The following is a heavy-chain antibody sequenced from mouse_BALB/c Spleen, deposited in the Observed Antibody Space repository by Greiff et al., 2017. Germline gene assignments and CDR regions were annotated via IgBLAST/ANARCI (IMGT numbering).Heavy chain of an antibody. CDR2: ISYSGST. J-gene: IGHJ4*01. D-gene: IGHD1-1*01. CDR3: AREGASYYYGSSSSAMDY. Sequence: DVQLQESGPGLVKPSQSLSLTCTVTGYSITSDYAWNWIRQFPGNKLEWMGYISYSGSTSYNPSLKSRISITRDTSKNQFFLQLNSVTTEDTATYYSAREGASYYYGSSSSAMDYWGQGTSVTVSS. V-gene: IGHV3-2*02. CDR1: GYSITSDYA.